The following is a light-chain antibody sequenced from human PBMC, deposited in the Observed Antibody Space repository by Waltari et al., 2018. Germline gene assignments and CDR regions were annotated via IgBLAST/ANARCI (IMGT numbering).Light chain of an antibody. V-gene: IGKV1-17*01. J-gene: IGKJ3*01. CDR3: LQYYSDTFT. Sequence: DIQMTQSPSSLSASVGDRVTLSCRASQGISNYLSWYQQRPGKAPKRLISVASSLESGVPSRFSGSGSGTEFTLTITGLQSEDFATYFCLQYYSDTFTFGPGTELVVK. CDR2: VAS. CDR1: QGISNY.